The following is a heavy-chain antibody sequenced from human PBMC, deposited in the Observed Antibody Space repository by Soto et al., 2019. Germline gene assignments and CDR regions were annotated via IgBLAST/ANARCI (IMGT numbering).Heavy chain of an antibody. Sequence: QVQLVQSGAEVKKPGSSVKVSCKSSGGTFSSYAISWGRQAPGQGLEWMGGIIHIFGTANYALKFQGRVTITEDESTSPSYMELSSLRSEDTAVYYCARDLGYYYDSSGYYPPGYYYYGMDVWGQGTTVTVSS. CDR3: ARDLGYYYDSSGYYPPGYYYYGMDV. CDR1: GGTFSSYA. V-gene: IGHV1-69*01. D-gene: IGHD3-22*01. CDR2: IIHIFGTA. J-gene: IGHJ6*02.